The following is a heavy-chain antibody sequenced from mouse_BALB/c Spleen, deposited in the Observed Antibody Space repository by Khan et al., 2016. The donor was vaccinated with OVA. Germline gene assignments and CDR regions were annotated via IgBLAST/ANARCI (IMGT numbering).Heavy chain of an antibody. D-gene: IGHD2-10*01. Sequence: QVQLKQSGPELKKPGEIVKISCKASGYTFRSFGMNWVKQAPGKGLKWMGWINTYTGEPTYADDFKGRYVFSLETSASTAYLQINNLKNEDTATYFCARPPYFSYVMVYWGQGTSVTVSS. J-gene: IGHJ4*01. CDR2: INTYTGEP. V-gene: IGHV9-3-1*01. CDR1: GYTFRSFG. CDR3: ARPPYFSYVMVY.